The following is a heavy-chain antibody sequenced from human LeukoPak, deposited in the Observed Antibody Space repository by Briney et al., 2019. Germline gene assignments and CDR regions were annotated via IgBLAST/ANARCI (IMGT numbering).Heavy chain of an antibody. CDR2: IIPIFGTA. V-gene: IGHV1-69*13. Sequence: SVKVSCKASGGTFSSYAISWVRQAPGQGLEWMEGIIPIFGTANYAQKFQGRVTITADESTSTAYMELSSLRSEDTAVYYCARGKHCSGGSCYPRPFDYWGQGTLVTVSS. CDR3: ARGKHCSGGSCYPRPFDY. J-gene: IGHJ4*02. CDR1: GGTFSSYA. D-gene: IGHD2-15*01.